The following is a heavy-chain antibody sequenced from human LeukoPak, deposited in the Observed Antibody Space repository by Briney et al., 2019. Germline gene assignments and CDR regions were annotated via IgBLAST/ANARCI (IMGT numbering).Heavy chain of an antibody. J-gene: IGHJ5*02. CDR2: IYHSGST. V-gene: IGHV4-4*02. D-gene: IGHD2-2*01. Sequence: SGTLSLTCAVSGGSISSSNWWSWVRQPPGKGLEWIGEIYHSGSTNYNPSLKSRVTISVDKSKNQFSLKLSSVTAADTAVYYCARGNTYLGYCSSTSCYDWFDPWGQGTLVTVSS. CDR3: ARGNTYLGYCSSTSCYDWFDP. CDR1: GGSISSSNW.